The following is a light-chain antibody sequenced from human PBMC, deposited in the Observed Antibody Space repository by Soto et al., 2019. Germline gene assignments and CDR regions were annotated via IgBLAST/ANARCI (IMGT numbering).Light chain of an antibody. CDR1: QSVSSY. Sequence: EIVLTQSPATLSLSPGERATLSCRASQSVSSYLAWYQQKPGRAPRLLIYDASNRATGIPARFSGSGSGTDLTLTISSREPEDFAVYYCQQRSNWPPYTFGQGTKLEIK. J-gene: IGKJ2*01. V-gene: IGKV3-11*01. CDR3: QQRSNWPPYT. CDR2: DAS.